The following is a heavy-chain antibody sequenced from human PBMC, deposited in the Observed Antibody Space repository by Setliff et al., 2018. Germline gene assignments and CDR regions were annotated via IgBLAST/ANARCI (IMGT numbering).Heavy chain of an antibody. CDR1: RNSFTNYW. J-gene: IGHJ5*02. D-gene: IGHD2-2*01. CDR3: AQKHQRASWAFDP. Sequence: PGESLTLSCKASRNSFTNYWIIWVRQVPGKGLEWMGMIFPADADTRYNPSFKGQVTMSLDRSITTAYLQWDSLKASDTAIYYCAQKHQRASWAFDPWGRGTLVTVSS. CDR2: IFPADADT. V-gene: IGHV5-51*01.